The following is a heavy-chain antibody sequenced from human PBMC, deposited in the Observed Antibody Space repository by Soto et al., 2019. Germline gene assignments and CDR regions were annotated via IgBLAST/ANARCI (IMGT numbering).Heavy chain of an antibody. CDR1: GFTFSSYG. D-gene: IGHD2-15*01. V-gene: IGHV3-30*18. CDR3: AKDLRGGCSGGSCPYYYYYGMDV. Sequence: GGSLRLSCAASGFTFSSYGMHWVRQAPGKGLEWVAVISYDGSNKYYADSVKGRFTISRDNSKNTLYLQMNSLRAEDTAVYYCAKDLRGGCSGGSCPYYYYYGMDVWGQGTTVTVS. CDR2: ISYDGSNK. J-gene: IGHJ6*02.